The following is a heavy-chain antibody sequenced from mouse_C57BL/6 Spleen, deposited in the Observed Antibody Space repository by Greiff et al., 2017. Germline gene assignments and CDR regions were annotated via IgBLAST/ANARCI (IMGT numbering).Heavy chain of an antibody. V-gene: IGHV3-6*01. CDR3: ARGGGRSSWDY. CDR2: ISYDGSN. Sequence: EVKLQESGPGLVKPSQSLSLTCSVTGYSITSGYYWNWIRQFPGNKLEWMGYISYDGSNNYNPSLKNRISITRDTSKNQFFLKLNSVTTEDTATYYCARGGGRSSWDYWGQGTTLTVSS. D-gene: IGHD1-1*01. CDR1: GYSITSGYY. J-gene: IGHJ2*01.